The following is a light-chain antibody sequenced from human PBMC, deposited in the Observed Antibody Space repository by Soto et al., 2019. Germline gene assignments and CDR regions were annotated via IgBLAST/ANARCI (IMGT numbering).Light chain of an antibody. CDR1: QDISNY. J-gene: IGKJ5*01. V-gene: IGKV1-33*01. Sequence: DIPMTQSPSSLSASVGDRVTITCQASQDISNYLNWYQQKPGKAPKLLIYDASNLETGVPSRFSGSGSGTDFTFTINSLQPEDIATYYCQQYDNLAITFGQGTRLEIK. CDR3: QQYDNLAIT. CDR2: DAS.